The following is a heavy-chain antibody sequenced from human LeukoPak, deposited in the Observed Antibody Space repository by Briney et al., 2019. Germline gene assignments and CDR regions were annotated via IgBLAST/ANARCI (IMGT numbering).Heavy chain of an antibody. V-gene: IGHV3-48*01. Sequence: PGGSLRLSCAASGFTFSSYSMNWVRQAPGKGLEWVSYISSSSTIYYADSVKGRFTISRDNAKNSLYLQMNSLRAEDTAVYYCASLHHYDFWSGSDYYYYMDVWGKGTTVTVSS. CDR2: ISSSSTI. D-gene: IGHD3-3*01. CDR3: ASLHHYDFWSGSDYYYYMDV. CDR1: GFTFSSYS. J-gene: IGHJ6*03.